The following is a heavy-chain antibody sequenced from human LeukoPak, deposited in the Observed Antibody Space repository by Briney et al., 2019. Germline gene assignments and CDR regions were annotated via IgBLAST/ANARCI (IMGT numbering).Heavy chain of an antibody. CDR1: GFTFSSFS. J-gene: IGHJ6*04. V-gene: IGHV3-21*01. D-gene: IGHD3-16*01. CDR3: AKSTRAVMAMMDV. CDR2: ISSRSTYI. Sequence: GGSLRLSCAASGFTFSSFSMNWVRQAPGKGLEWVSSISSRSTYIYHADSVKGRFTISRDNAKNSLFLQMNSLRAEDTAVYFCAKSTRAVMAMMDVWGKGTTVTVSS.